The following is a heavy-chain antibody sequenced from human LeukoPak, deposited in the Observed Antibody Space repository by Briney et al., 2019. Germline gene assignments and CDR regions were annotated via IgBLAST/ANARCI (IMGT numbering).Heavy chain of an antibody. V-gene: IGHV3-30*18. Sequence: GGSLRLSCAASGFTFSRNWMHWVRQAPGKGLEWVALISYDGSNKYYADSVKGRFTISRDNSKNTLYLQMNSLRAEDAAVYYCAKDWDPGYYDSSGSYPDYWGQGTLVTVSS. CDR2: ISYDGSNK. CDR1: GFTFSRNW. CDR3: AKDWDPGYYDSSGSYPDY. J-gene: IGHJ4*02. D-gene: IGHD3-22*01.